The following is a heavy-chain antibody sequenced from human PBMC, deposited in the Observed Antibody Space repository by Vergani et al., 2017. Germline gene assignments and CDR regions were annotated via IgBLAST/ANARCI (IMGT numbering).Heavy chain of an antibody. CDR3: ARMGGYDEGDAFRIGYFDS. CDR1: GDSISSGAYY. D-gene: IGHD3-22*01. Sequence: QVQLQESGPGLVKPSQTLSLTCSVSGDSISSGAYYWYWIRQHPGKGLEWIGYIYSTGSTHHNPSLRRRINMSVDTSKNQFSLKLNSVTAADPAMYYCARMGGYDEGDAFRIGYFDSWGPGILVTVSS. J-gene: IGHJ4*02. CDR2: IYSTGST. V-gene: IGHV4-31*03.